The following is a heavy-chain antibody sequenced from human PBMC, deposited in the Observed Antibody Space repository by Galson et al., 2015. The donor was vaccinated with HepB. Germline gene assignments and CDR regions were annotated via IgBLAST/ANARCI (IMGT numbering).Heavy chain of an antibody. CDR1: GGSISSNNW. V-gene: IGHV4-4*02. D-gene: IGHD6-19*01. CDR2: IYHGGST. J-gene: IGHJ4*02. Sequence: SETLSLTCAVSGGSISSNNWWSWVRQSPGKGLECIGEIYHGGSTSYNPSLKSRVTISVDKSKNQLSLKLSSVTAADTAVYYCARFREGGGWLDYWGQGILVTVSS. CDR3: ARFREGGGWLDY.